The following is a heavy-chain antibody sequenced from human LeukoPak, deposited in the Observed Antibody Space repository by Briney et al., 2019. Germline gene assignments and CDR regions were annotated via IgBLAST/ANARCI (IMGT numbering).Heavy chain of an antibody. D-gene: IGHD1-26*01. J-gene: IGHJ5*02. V-gene: IGHV4-4*07. CDR3: ARDWGYSGGVNWFDP. CDR1: GGSISSYY. CDR2: IYTSGST. Sequence: SETLSLTCTVSGGSISSYYWSWIRQPAGKGLEWIGRIYTSGSTNYNPSLKSRVTMSVDASKSQFSLKLTSVTAADTAVYYCARDWGYSGGVNWFDPWGQGTLVTVSS.